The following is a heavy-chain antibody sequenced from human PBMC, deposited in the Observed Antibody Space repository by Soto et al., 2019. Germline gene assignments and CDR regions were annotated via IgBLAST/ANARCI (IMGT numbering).Heavy chain of an antibody. J-gene: IGHJ6*02. V-gene: IGHV3-30-3*01. Sequence: PGGSLRLSCAASGFTFSSYAMHWVRQAPGKGLEWVAVISYDGSNKYYADSVKGRFTISRDNSKNTLYLQMNSLRAEDTAVYYCARNHYPTADFSYYYYGMDVWGQGTTVTVSS. CDR2: ISYDGSNK. CDR1: GFTFSSYA. CDR3: ARNHYPTADFSYYYYGMDV. D-gene: IGHD3-3*01.